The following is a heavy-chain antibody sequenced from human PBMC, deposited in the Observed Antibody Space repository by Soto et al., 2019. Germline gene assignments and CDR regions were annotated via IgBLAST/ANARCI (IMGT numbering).Heavy chain of an antibody. CDR1: GFTFSSYG. Sequence: GGSLRLSCSASGFTFSSYGMHWVRQAPGKGLEWVAVIWYDGSNKYYADSVKGRFTISRDNSKNTLYLQMNSLRAEDTAVYYCARGTAPTTVTTLYFDYWGQGTLVTVSS. J-gene: IGHJ4*02. V-gene: IGHV3-33*01. CDR3: ARGTAPTTVTTLYFDY. D-gene: IGHD4-17*01. CDR2: IWYDGSNK.